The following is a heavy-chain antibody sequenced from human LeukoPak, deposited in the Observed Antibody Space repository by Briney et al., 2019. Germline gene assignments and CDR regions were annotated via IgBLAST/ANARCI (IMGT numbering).Heavy chain of an antibody. V-gene: IGHV4-59*01. CDR1: GVSISSYY. CDR2: IYYSGST. J-gene: IGHJ4*02. D-gene: IGHD6-19*01. CDR3: ARGGWYLYY. Sequence: PSETLSLTCTVSGVSISSYYWSWLRQPPGRGLEWIGNIYYSGSTNYNPSLKSRVTISVDTSKNQFSLKLSSVTAADTAVYYCARGGWYLYYWGQGTLVTVSS.